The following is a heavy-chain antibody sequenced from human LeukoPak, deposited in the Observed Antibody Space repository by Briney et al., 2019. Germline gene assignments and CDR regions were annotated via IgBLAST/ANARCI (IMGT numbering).Heavy chain of an antibody. Sequence: PGGSLRLSCAASGSTVSSNYMSWVRQAPGEGLEWVSVINSGGSTYYAESVKGRFTISRDNSKNTLYLQMNSLRAEDTAVYYCARDRLLPVAGNLGEFDYWGQGTLVTVSS. CDR2: INSGGST. V-gene: IGHV3-66*02. CDR3: ARDRLLPVAGNLGEFDY. J-gene: IGHJ4*02. CDR1: GSTVSSNY. D-gene: IGHD6-13*01.